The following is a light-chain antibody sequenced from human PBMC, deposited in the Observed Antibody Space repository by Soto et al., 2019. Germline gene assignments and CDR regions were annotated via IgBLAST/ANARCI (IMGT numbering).Light chain of an antibody. V-gene: IGKV3-20*01. Sequence: EIVLTQSPGTLSLSPGERATLSCRDSQSVSSSYLAWYQQKPGQAPRLLIYGALNRATGIPDRFSASGSGTDFTLTISRLEPEDFAMYYCQQYGSSPPYTFGLGTKLEIK. J-gene: IGKJ2*01. CDR2: GAL. CDR1: QSVSSSY. CDR3: QQYGSSPPYT.